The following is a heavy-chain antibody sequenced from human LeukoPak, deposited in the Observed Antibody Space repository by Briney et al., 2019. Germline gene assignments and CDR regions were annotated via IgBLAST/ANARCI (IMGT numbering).Heavy chain of an antibody. CDR3: ARRSSSWYIFDY. Sequence: SETLSLTCTVSGGSISSSSYYWGWVRQPPGKGLEGVGSIYYSGTTYYNPSLKSRVTISVDTSKNQFSLKLSSVTAADTAVYFCARRSSSWYIFDYWGQGTLVTVSS. V-gene: IGHV4-39*01. D-gene: IGHD6-13*01. CDR1: GGSISSSSYY. CDR2: IYYSGTT. J-gene: IGHJ4*02.